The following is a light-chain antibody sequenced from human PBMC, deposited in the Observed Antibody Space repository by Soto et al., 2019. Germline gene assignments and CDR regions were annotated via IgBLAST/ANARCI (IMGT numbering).Light chain of an antibody. CDR3: SSFTSTTTLL. Sequence: QSVLTQPASVSGSLGQSIAISCTATNSDFGGYDYVSWYQHHPDKAPKLIIYEVSNRPSGVSDRFSGSKSDNTASLTISGLQAEDEADYYCSSFTSTTTLLFGGGTKLTVL. V-gene: IGLV2-14*01. J-gene: IGLJ2*01. CDR1: NSDFGGYDY. CDR2: EVS.